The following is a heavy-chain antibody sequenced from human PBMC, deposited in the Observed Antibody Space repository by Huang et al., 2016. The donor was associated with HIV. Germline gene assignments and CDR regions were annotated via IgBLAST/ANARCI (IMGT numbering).Heavy chain of an antibody. Sequence: QVQLQESGPGLVKPSETLSLTCTVSGGSMSSYYWSWIRQPPGKGLEWIGYIYYSGSTNYKPSLKSRVTISVDTSKSQFSLRLSSVTAADTAVYYCASASIAARRWFDPWGQGSLVTVSS. CDR3: ASASIAARRWFDP. CDR2: IYYSGST. J-gene: IGHJ5*02. V-gene: IGHV4-59*01. D-gene: IGHD6-6*01. CDR1: GGSMSSYY.